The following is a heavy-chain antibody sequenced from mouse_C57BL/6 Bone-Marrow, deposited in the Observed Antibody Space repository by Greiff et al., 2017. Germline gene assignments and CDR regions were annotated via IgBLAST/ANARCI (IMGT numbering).Heavy chain of an antibody. J-gene: IGHJ3*01. V-gene: IGHV5-6*01. CDR3: ARNYGGWFAY. CDR2: ISSGGSYT. CDR1: GFTFSSYG. Sequence: DVHLVESGGDLVKPGGSLKLSCAASGFTFSSYGMSWVRQTPDKRLEWVATISSGGSYTYYPDSVKGRFTISRDNAKNTLYLQMSSLKSEDTAMXYCARNYGGWFAYWGQGTLVTVSA. D-gene: IGHD1-1*01.